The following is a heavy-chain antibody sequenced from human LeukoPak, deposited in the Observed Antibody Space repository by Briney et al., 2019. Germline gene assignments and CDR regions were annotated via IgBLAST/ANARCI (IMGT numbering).Heavy chain of an antibody. CDR2: INPNSGGT. D-gene: IGHD5-18*01. Sequence: ASVKVSCKASGYTFTGHYMHWVRQAPGQGLEWMGWINPNSGGTNYAQKFQGRVTMTRDTSISTAYMELSRLRSDDTAVYYWARGPGIQLWLYGGYYFDYGGQGTLVTVSS. V-gene: IGHV1-2*02. J-gene: IGHJ4*02. CDR1: GYTFTGHY. CDR3: ARGPGIQLWLYGGYYFDY.